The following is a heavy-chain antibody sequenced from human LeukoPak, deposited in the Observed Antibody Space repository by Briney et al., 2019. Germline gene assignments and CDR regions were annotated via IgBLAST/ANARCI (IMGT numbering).Heavy chain of an antibody. CDR2: INPKSGDT. CDR1: GYIFTGHY. Sequence: ASVKVSCKASGYIFTGHYMHWVRQAPGQGLEWMGWINPKSGDTNHAQKFQGRVTMTRNTSISTAYMELSSLRSEDTAVYYCARELSLRLGYYYYGMDVWGQGTTVTVSS. CDR3: ARELSLRLGYYYYGMDV. V-gene: IGHV1-2*02. J-gene: IGHJ6*02. D-gene: IGHD5/OR15-5a*01.